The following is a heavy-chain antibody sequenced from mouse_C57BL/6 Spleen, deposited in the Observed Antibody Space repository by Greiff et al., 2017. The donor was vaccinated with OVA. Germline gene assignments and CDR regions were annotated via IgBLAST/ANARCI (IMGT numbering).Heavy chain of an antibody. J-gene: IGHJ4*01. Sequence: EVQLVESGGGLVKPGGSLKLSCAASGFTFSDYGMHWVRQAPEKGLEWVAYISSGSSTIYYADTVKGRFTISRDNAKNTLFLQMTSLRSEDTAMYYCARDYYGSSYDYYAMDYWGQGTSVTVSS. CDR3: ARDYYGSSYDYYAMDY. D-gene: IGHD1-1*01. V-gene: IGHV5-17*01. CDR1: GFTFSDYG. CDR2: ISSGSSTI.